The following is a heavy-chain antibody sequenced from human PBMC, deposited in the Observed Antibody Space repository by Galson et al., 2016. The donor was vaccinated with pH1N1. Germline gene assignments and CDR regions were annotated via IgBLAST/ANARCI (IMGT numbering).Heavy chain of an antibody. V-gene: IGHV1-69*06. CDR1: GGTFSSYA. CDR2: IIPIFGTP. Sequence: SVKVSCKASGGTFSSYAISWVRQAPGQGLEWMGGIIPIFGTPNYAQNFRGRLKITADNSTSTVYLEKKSLTPDDTAVYYCARGRVPIFGVIKYYGMDVWGQGTTVTVSS. CDR3: ARGRVPIFGVIKYYGMDV. D-gene: IGHD3-3*01. J-gene: IGHJ6*02.